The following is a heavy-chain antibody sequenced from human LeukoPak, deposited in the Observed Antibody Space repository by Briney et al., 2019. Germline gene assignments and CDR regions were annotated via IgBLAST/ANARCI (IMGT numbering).Heavy chain of an antibody. Sequence: ASVKVSCKASGGTFNTYAITWVRQAPGQGLEWLGGIVPMFDTTNYGQKFQGRVTITADKSTSTAYMELSSLRSEDTAVYYCASHPDYYGSGSYTVNYYYYYYMDVWGKGTTVTVSS. CDR2: IVPMFDTT. J-gene: IGHJ6*03. CDR3: ASHPDYYGSGSYTVNYYYYYYMDV. D-gene: IGHD3-10*01. CDR1: GGTFNTYA. V-gene: IGHV1-69*06.